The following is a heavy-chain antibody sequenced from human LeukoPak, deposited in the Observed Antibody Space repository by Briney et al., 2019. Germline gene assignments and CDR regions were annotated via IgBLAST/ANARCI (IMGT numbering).Heavy chain of an antibody. Sequence: PGGSLRLSCAASGFTFSSYSMNWVRQAPGKGLEWVSSISSSSSYIYYADSVKGRFTISRDNAKNSLYLQMNSLRAEDTAVYYCARPPSGDSSGSIYVGYYFDYWGQGTLVTVSS. D-gene: IGHD3-22*01. CDR3: ARPPSGDSSGSIYVGYYFDY. J-gene: IGHJ4*02. CDR2: ISSSSSYI. CDR1: GFTFSSYS. V-gene: IGHV3-21*01.